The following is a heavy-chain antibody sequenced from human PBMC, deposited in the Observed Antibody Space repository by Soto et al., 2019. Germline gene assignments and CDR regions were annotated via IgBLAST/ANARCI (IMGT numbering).Heavy chain of an antibody. V-gene: IGHV1-69*13. D-gene: IGHD1-26*01. CDR1: GGTFSSYA. CDR2: IIPIFGTA. J-gene: IGHJ6*02. Sequence: SVKVSCKASGGTFSSYAISWVRQAPGQGLEWMGGIIPIFGTANYAQKFQGRVTITADESTSTAYMELSSLRSEDTAVYYCAMRGFLVGATPGYYYGMDVWGQGTTVTVS. CDR3: AMRGFLVGATPGYYYGMDV.